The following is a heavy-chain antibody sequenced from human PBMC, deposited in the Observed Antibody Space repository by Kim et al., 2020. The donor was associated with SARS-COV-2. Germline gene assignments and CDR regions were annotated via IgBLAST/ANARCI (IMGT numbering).Heavy chain of an antibody. J-gene: IGHJ4*02. Sequence: SVKVSCKASGGTFSSYAISWVRQAPGQGLEWMGGIIPIFGTANYAQKFQGRVTITADESTSTAYMELSSLRSEDTAVYYCAREGDGYNYGPGFDYWGQGTLVTVSS. CDR3: AREGDGYNYGPGFDY. CDR1: GGTFSSYA. V-gene: IGHV1-69*13. D-gene: IGHD5-12*01. CDR2: IIPIFGTA.